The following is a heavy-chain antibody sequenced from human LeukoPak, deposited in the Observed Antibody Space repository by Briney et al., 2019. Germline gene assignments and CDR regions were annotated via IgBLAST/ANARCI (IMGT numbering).Heavy chain of an antibody. J-gene: IGHJ4*02. Sequence: GGSLRLSCAASGFTLRSYWMHWVGKAPGKGLVWVSRINGDGSSTPYANSVKGRFTISRDNAKNTLYLQMHSLRADDTAVYYCARGSTSGWPDYFDYWGQGSVVTVSS. D-gene: IGHD6-19*01. CDR3: ARGSTSGWPDYFDY. CDR1: GFTLRSYW. CDR2: INGDGSST. V-gene: IGHV3-74*01.